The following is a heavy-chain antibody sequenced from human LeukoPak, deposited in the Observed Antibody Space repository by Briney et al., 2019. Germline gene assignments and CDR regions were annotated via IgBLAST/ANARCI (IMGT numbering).Heavy chain of an antibody. D-gene: IGHD5-18*01. CDR3: ATDLRIQLWSAFDY. Sequence: ASVEVSCKVSGYTLTELSMHWVRQAPGKGLEWMGGFDPEDGETIYAQKFQGRVTMTEDTSTDTAYMELSSLRSEDTAVYYCATDLRIQLWSAFDYWGQGTLVTVSS. CDR2: FDPEDGET. V-gene: IGHV1-24*01. CDR1: GYTLTELS. J-gene: IGHJ4*02.